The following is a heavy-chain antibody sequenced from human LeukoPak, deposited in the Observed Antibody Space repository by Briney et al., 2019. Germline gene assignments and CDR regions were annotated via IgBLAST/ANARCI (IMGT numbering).Heavy chain of an antibody. D-gene: IGHD2-2*02. CDR3: AGLGYCTSTNCYIDY. CDR1: GFTFSSYW. CDR2: INGDGTTI. Sequence: PGGSLRLSCAASGFTFSSYWMHWVRQAPGEGLVWVSRINGDGTTISYAGSVKGRFTISRDNAKNTLYLQMNSLRAEDTAVYYCAGLGYCTSTNCYIDYWGQGTVVTVSS. J-gene: IGHJ4*02. V-gene: IGHV3-74*01.